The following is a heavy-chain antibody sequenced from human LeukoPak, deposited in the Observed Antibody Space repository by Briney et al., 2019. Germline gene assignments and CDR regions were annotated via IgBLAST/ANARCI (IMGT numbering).Heavy chain of an antibody. J-gene: IGHJ4*02. V-gene: IGHV3-21*01. D-gene: IGHD4-11*01. CDR1: GFTFGTYG. Sequence: GGSLRLSCAASGFTFGTYGMNWVRQAPGKGLEWVASISGSGITTSYAVSVKGRFTISRDNAKNSLYLQMNSLRAEDTAVYYCAREPTTVSPPGWGQGTLVTVSS. CDR2: ISGSGITT. CDR3: AREPTTVSPPG.